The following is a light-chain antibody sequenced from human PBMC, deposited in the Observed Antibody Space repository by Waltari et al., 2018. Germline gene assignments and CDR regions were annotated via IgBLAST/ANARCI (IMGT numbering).Light chain of an antibody. J-gene: IGLJ2*01. V-gene: IGLV3-1*01. CDR1: KLGDKY. Sequence: SYELTQPPSVSVSPGQTARITCSGDKLGDKYTCWYQQKPRQSPVLVISQDTKGPSGIPGRFSGANSGKTATLTISGTQATDEADYYCQAWDSITVVFGGGTKLTVL. CDR2: QDT. CDR3: QAWDSITVV.